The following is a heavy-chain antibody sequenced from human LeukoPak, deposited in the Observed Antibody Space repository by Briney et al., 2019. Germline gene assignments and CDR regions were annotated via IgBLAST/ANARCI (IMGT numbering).Heavy chain of an antibody. CDR1: GGSLSGYY. CDR2: VNAVGST. J-gene: IGHJ4*02. Sequence: PSETLSLTCAVSGGSLSGYYWNWIRQPPGKGLEWIGYVNAVGSTTYNPSLSSRLTISVDKSKNQFSLKLNSVTAADSAVYFCARRVPAASGGGFDYWGQGTLVAVSS. V-gene: IGHV4-4*08. CDR3: ARRVPAASGGGFDY. D-gene: IGHD2-2*01.